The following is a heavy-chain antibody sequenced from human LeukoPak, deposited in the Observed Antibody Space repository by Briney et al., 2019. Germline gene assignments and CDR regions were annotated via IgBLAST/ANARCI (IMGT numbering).Heavy chain of an antibody. J-gene: IGHJ4*02. D-gene: IGHD2-21*01. CDR2: INHSGST. CDR3: ARAPHVVVVLYGNYFDY. V-gene: IGHV4-34*01. CDR1: GGSFSGYY. Sequence: SETLSLTCAVSGGSFSGYYWSWIRQPPGKGLEWIGEINHSGSTNYNPYLKSRVTISVDTSKNQFSLKLSSVTAADTAVYYCARAPHVVVVLYGNYFDYWGQGTLVTVSS.